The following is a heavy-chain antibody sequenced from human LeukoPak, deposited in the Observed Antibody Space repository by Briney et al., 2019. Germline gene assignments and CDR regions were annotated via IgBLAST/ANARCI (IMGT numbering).Heavy chain of an antibody. CDR1: GGTFSSYA. CDR3: ARARGQQLVD. V-gene: IGHV1-69*05. Sequence: GASVKVSCKASGGTFSSYAISWVRQAPGQGLEWMGGIIPIFGTANYAQKFRGRVTITTDESTSTAYMELSSLRSEDTAVYYCARARGQQLVDWGQGTLVTVSS. D-gene: IGHD6-13*01. J-gene: IGHJ4*02. CDR2: IIPIFGTA.